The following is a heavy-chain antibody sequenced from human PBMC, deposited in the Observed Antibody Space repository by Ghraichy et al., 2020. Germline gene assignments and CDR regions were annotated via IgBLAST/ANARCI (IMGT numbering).Heavy chain of an antibody. CDR3: ARGVGDY. D-gene: IGHD3-10*01. Sequence: GGSLRLSCAASGFTVSGYYMNWVRQAPGKGLEWVSVIYTGGSTNYADSMKGRFTISRDNAKNTVDLQMNSLRAEDTAVYYCARGVGDYWGQGTLVTVSS. V-gene: IGHV3-53*01. J-gene: IGHJ4*02. CDR2: IYTGGST. CDR1: GFTVSGYY.